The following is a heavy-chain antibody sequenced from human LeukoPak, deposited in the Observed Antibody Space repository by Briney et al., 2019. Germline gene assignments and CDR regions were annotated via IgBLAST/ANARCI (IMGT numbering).Heavy chain of an antibody. CDR3: ARGRGGPPFDY. Sequence: GGSLRLSCEVSGFSFRGYGMRWVRQAPGQGLEYIAAISADGGTTYHANSVKGRFTISRDNSKNTVYLQMGRLRTEDTAVYYCARGRGGPPFDYWGQGTLVAVSS. J-gene: IGHJ4*02. CDR2: ISADGGTT. CDR1: GFSFRGYG. V-gene: IGHV3-64*01.